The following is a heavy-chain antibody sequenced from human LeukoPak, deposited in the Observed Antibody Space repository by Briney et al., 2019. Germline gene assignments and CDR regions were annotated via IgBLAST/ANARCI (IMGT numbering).Heavy chain of an antibody. D-gene: IGHD1-26*01. CDR2: INAGSGNT. J-gene: IGHJ1*01. V-gene: IGHV1-3*01. CDR1: GYNFFSYA. CDR3: ARGEVAQYFQH. Sequence: ASVKVSCKASGYNFFSYAIHWVRQAPGQRLEWMGWINAGSGNTKYTQKFQDTVTSTRDTSASTAYMELSSLRSEDTAIYYCARGEVAQYFQHWGQGTLVTVSS.